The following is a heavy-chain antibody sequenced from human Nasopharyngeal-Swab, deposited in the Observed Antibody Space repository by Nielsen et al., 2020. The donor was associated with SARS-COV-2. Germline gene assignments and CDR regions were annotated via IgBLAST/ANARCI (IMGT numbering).Heavy chain of an antibody. D-gene: IGHD1-26*01. V-gene: IGHV3-71*01. CDR3: ARDSGSLNYYYMDV. CDR2: IRNKANGGTT. Sequence: GGSLRLSCAASGFTFSDYYMSWVRQAPGKGLEWVGFIRNKANGGTTEWTTSVKGRFTISRDDSKSITYLQMNSLRAEDTAVYYCARDSGSLNYYYMDVWGKGTTVTVSS. J-gene: IGHJ6*03. CDR1: GFTFSDYY.